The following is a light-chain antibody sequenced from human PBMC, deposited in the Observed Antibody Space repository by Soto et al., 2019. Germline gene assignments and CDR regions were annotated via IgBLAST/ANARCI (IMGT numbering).Light chain of an antibody. CDR2: EVS. CDR1: SSDVGGYNY. Sequence: QSVLTQPPSASGSPGQSVTISCTGTSSDVGGYNYVSWYQQHPGKAPKLMIYEVSKRPSGVPDRFSGSKSGNTASLTVSGLQAEDEADYYCSSYAGSNNLYVVFGGGTQLPV. V-gene: IGLV2-8*01. CDR3: SSYAGSNNLYVV. J-gene: IGLJ2*01.